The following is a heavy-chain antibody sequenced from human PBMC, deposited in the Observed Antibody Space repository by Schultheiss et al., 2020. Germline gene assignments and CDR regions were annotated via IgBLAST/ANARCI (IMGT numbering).Heavy chain of an antibody. D-gene: IGHD1-26*01. CDR3: ATDIPRSYQWELRVGYYYYGMDV. CDR2: MNPNSGNT. Sequence: ASVKVSFKASGYTFTSYGISWVRQAPGQGLEWMGWMNPNSGNTGYAQKFQGRVTMTRNTSISTAYMELSSLRSEDTAVYYCATDIPRSYQWELRVGYYYYGMDVWGQGTTVTVSS. J-gene: IGHJ6*02. V-gene: IGHV1-8*02. CDR1: GYTFTSYG.